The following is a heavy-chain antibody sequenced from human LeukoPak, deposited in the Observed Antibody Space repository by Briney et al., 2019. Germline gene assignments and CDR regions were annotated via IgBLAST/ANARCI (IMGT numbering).Heavy chain of an antibody. J-gene: IGHJ6*03. CDR3: AKTNIAAPEASYYYYMDV. Sequence: PGGSLRLSCVASGFTFSSYAMSWVRQAPGKGLEWVSTISGSGGSTYYADSVKGRFTISRDNSKNTLYLQMNSLRADDTAVYYCAKTNIAAPEASYYYYMDVWGKGTTVTVSS. V-gene: IGHV3-23*01. CDR1: GFTFSSYA. CDR2: ISGSGGST. D-gene: IGHD6-6*01.